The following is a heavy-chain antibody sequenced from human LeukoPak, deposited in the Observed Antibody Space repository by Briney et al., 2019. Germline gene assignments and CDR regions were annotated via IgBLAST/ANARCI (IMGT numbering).Heavy chain of an antibody. J-gene: IGHJ6*02. CDR3: ARGTFKDGLDV. Sequence: SETLSLTCTVSGGSISSYYWSWIRQPPGKGLEWLGYIYYSGSTNYNPSLKSRVTLSVDTSKNQFSLKLTSVAAADTAVYYCARGTFKDGLDVWGQGTTVTVSS. CDR1: GGSISSYY. D-gene: IGHD2/OR15-2a*01. V-gene: IGHV4-59*12. CDR2: IYYSGST.